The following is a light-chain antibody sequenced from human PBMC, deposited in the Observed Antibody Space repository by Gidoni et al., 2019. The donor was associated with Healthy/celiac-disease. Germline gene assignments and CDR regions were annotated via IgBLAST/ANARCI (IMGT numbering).Light chain of an antibody. V-gene: IGLV3-21*02. CDR3: QVWDSSSDGNWV. Sequence: SYVLTPPPSVSVAPGPTARITCGGNNSGSKRVNWYQQKPGQAPVLVVYDDSDRPSGIPERFSGSNSGNTATLTISRVEAGDEADYYCQVWDSSSDGNWVFGGGTKLTVL. CDR2: DDS. CDR1: NSGSKR. J-gene: IGLJ3*02.